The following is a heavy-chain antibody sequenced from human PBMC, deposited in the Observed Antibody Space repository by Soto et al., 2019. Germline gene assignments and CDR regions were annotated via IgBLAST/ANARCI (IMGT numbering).Heavy chain of an antibody. V-gene: IGHV3-30*18. J-gene: IGHJ4*02. Sequence: QVQLVESGGGVVQPGRSLRLSCAASGFTFSDYGMHWVRQAPGKGLEWVAVISYDGSNKYYADSVKGRFTISRDNSKNTLYLQMNSLRAEDTAVYYCGKKPMGSSSSQIDYWGQGTLVTVSS. D-gene: IGHD6-6*01. CDR1: GFTFSDYG. CDR2: ISYDGSNK. CDR3: GKKPMGSSSSQIDY.